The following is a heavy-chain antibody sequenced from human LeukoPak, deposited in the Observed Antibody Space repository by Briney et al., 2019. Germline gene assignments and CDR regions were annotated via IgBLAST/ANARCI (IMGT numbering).Heavy chain of an antibody. CDR2: INEDGSST. CDR1: GYTFSRYW. V-gene: IGHV3-74*01. Sequence: SGGSLRLSCAASGYTFSRYWMHWVRQGPGKGLVWVSRINEDGSSTIYAESVRGRFTISRDNAKNTLYLQMNSLRAEDAAVYYCTTDTFGARDSWGQGTLVTVSS. CDR3: TTDTFGARDS. J-gene: IGHJ4*02. D-gene: IGHD3-10*01.